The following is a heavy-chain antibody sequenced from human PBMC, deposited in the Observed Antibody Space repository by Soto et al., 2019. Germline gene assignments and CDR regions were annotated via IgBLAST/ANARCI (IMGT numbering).Heavy chain of an antibody. CDR3: ARAPPYYDFWSGYYIRGVGSHYGMDV. Sequence: GASVKVSCNASGYTFTSYDINWVRQATGQGLEWMGWMNPNSGNTGYAQKFQGRVTMTRNTSISTAYMELSSLRSEDTAVYYCARAPPYYDFWSGYYIRGVGSHYGMDVWGQGTTVTISS. D-gene: IGHD3-3*01. CDR1: GYTFTSYD. V-gene: IGHV1-8*01. J-gene: IGHJ6*02. CDR2: MNPNSGNT.